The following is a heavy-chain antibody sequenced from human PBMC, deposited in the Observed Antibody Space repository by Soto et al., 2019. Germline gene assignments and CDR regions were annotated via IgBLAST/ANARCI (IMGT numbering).Heavy chain of an antibody. V-gene: IGHV1-2*04. CDR1: GYTFTGYY. Sequence: VSVKVSCKASGYTFTGYYIHWVRQAPGQGLEWMGWINPNSGGTNYAQKFQGWVTMTRDTSISTAYMELSRLRSDDTAVYYCARGVVVVQYYYYGMDVWGQGTTVTVSS. D-gene: IGHD3-22*01. CDR3: ARGVVVVQYYYYGMDV. J-gene: IGHJ6*02. CDR2: INPNSGGT.